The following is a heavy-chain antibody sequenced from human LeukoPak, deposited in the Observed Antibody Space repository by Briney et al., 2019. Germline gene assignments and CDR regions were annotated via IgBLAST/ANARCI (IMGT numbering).Heavy chain of an antibody. CDR2: IHSSGST. J-gene: IGHJ5*02. D-gene: IGHD1-1*01. CDR3: ARARNWNDARGNWFDP. V-gene: IGHV4-39*01. CDR1: RGSISSSIYY. Sequence: PSETLSLTCTVSRGSISSSIYYWGWIRQPPGEGLEWIATIHSSGSTYYNPSLKSRVTISADTSKNQFSLKLYSVTAADTAVYYCARARNWNDARGNWFDPWGQGTLVTVSS.